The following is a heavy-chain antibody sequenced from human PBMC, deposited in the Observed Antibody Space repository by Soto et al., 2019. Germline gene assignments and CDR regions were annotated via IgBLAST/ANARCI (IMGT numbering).Heavy chain of an antibody. CDR1: GGSLSSYY. CDR3: ARDWGYYGSGSSTYYYYGMDV. CDR2: IYTSGST. J-gene: IGHJ6*02. Sequence: SETLSLTCSVSGGSLSSYYWSWIRQPAGKGLEWIGRIYTSGSTNYNPSLKSRVTMSVDTPKNQFSLKLSSVTAADTAVYYCARDWGYYGSGSSTYYYYGMDVWGQGTTVTVSS. D-gene: IGHD3-10*01. V-gene: IGHV4-4*07.